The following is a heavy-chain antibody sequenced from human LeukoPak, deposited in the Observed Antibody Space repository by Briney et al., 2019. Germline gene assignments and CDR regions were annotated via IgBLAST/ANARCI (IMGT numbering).Heavy chain of an antibody. CDR3: ARPRLLWFGELPLSDAFDI. V-gene: IGHV5-51*01. CDR1: GYSFTSYW. CDR2: IYPGDSDT. Sequence: GESLKISCKGSGYSFTSYWIGWVRQMPGKGLEWMGIIYPGDSDTRYSPSFQGQVTISADKSISTAYLQWSSLKASDTAMYYCARPRLLWFGELPLSDAFDIWGQVTMVTVSS. J-gene: IGHJ3*02. D-gene: IGHD3-10*01.